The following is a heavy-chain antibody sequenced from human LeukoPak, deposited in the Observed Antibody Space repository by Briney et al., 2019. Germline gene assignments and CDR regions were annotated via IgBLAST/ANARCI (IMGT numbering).Heavy chain of an antibody. D-gene: IGHD3-22*01. CDR2: ISGSGGST. CDR3: AKWGSYYYDGSGYPGPYYFDY. V-gene: IGHV3-23*01. J-gene: IGHJ4*02. CDR1: GFTFSSYA. Sequence: GGSLRLSCAASGFTFSSYAMSWVRQAPGKGLEWVSAISGSGGSTYYADSVKGRFTISRDNSKNTLYLQMNSLRAEDTAVYYCAKWGSYYYDGSGYPGPYYFDYWGQGTLVTVSS.